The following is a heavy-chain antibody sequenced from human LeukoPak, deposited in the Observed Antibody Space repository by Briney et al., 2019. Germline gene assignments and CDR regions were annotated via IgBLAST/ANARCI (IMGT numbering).Heavy chain of an antibody. D-gene: IGHD2-2*01. CDR2: FDPEDGET. V-gene: IGHV1-24*01. Sequence: ASVKVSCKVSGYTLTELSMHWVRQAPGKGLEWMGGFDPEDGETIYAQKLQGRVTMTTDTSTSTAYMELRSLRSDDTAVYYCARVVVVPAASSGWFDPWGQGTLVTVSS. CDR1: GYTLTELS. CDR3: ARVVVVPAASSGWFDP. J-gene: IGHJ5*02.